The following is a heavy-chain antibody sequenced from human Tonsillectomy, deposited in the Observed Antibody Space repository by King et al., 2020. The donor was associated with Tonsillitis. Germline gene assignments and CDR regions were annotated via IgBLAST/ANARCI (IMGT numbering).Heavy chain of an antibody. CDR1: GFTFSSYG. Sequence: VQLVESGGGVVQPGRSLRLSCAASGFTFSSYGMHWARQAPGKGLEWGAAIWYDGSNKYYVDSVKGRFTISRDNSKNILYLQMDSLRAEDTAMYHCARSIQSANSDAFDIWGQGTMVTVSS. J-gene: IGHJ3*02. CDR3: ARSIQSANSDAFDI. CDR2: IWYDGSNK. V-gene: IGHV3-33*01. D-gene: IGHD2/OR15-2a*01.